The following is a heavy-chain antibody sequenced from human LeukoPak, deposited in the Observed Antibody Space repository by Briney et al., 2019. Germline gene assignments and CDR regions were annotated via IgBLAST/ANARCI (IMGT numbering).Heavy chain of an antibody. D-gene: IGHD3-10*01. V-gene: IGHV3-30*02. CDR1: GFGFSTYG. J-gene: IGHJ4*02. Sequence: QTGGSLRLSCAASGFGFSTYGMHWVRQAPGKGPEWVTFIRYDGSNKYYADSVKGRFTISRDNPKNTLYLEMNSLRADDTAVYYCAKDRPLYGSGSYDHIDYWGQGTLVTVSS. CDR3: AKDRPLYGSGSYDHIDY. CDR2: IRYDGSNK.